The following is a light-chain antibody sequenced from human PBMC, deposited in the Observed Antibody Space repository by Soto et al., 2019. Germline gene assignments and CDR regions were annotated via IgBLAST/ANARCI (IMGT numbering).Light chain of an antibody. J-gene: IGLJ1*01. V-gene: IGLV2-8*01. CDR3: CSYADNTDYV. CDR2: EVT. CDR1: SSDVGAYNY. Sequence: QSVMIPPPSASWTLGQSVTISCTGNSSDVGAYNYVSWYQQHPGKASKLMIYEVTRRPSGVPDRFSGSKSGNTASLNVSGLQAEDEADYYCCSYADNTDYVFGTGTKVTVL.